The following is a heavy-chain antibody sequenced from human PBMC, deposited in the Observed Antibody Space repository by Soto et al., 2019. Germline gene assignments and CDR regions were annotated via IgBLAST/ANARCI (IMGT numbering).Heavy chain of an antibody. CDR2: INSDGSST. Sequence: GGSLRLSCAASGFTFSSYWMHWVRQAPGKGLVWVSRINSDGSSTSYADSVKGRFTISRDNSKNTLYLQMNSLRAEDTAVYYCAKFRFYDILTGYYKSLGAFDIWGQGTMVTVSS. CDR1: GFTFSSYW. V-gene: IGHV3-74*01. D-gene: IGHD3-9*01. CDR3: AKFRFYDILTGYYKSLGAFDI. J-gene: IGHJ3*02.